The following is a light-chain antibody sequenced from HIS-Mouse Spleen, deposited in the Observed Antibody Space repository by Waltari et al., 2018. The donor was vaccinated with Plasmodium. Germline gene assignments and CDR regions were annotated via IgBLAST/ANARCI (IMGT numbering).Light chain of an antibody. J-gene: IGKJ3*01. CDR1: QSVSSN. CDR3: QQYNNWSFT. Sequence: EIVMTQSPATLPVSHGARATLYCRASQSVSSNLAWYQQKPGQAPRLLIYGASTRATGIPARFSGSGSGTEFTLTISSLQSEDFAVYYCQQYNNWSFTFGPGTKVDIK. V-gene: IGKV3-15*01. CDR2: GAS.